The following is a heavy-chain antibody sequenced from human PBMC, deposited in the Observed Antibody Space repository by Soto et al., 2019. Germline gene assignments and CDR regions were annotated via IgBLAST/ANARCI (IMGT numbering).Heavy chain of an antibody. CDR1: GYTFTNYD. V-gene: IGHV1-8*01. J-gene: IGHJ5*02. D-gene: IGHD1-7*01. CDR3: ARMATSGTLNWFDP. CDR2: MNPNSANT. Sequence: APVNCFCKASGYTFTNYDSSWVIQTNGQGLEWMGWMNPNSANTGYAQKFQGRVSMTRDTSTNTAYMELSSLRSEDSAIYYSARMATSGTLNWFDPWGKGTLVTASS.